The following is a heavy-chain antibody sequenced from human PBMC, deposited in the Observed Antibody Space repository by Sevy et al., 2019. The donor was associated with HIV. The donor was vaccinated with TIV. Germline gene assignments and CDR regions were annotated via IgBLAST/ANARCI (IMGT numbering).Heavy chain of an antibody. CDR3: ARGGGSGSYYPPFYYYYYGMDV. D-gene: IGHD3-10*01. J-gene: IGHJ6*02. V-gene: IGHV4-59*01. CDR1: GGSISSYY. CDR2: IYYSGST. Sequence: SETLSLTCTVSGGSISSYYWSWIRQPPGKGLEWIGYIYYSGSTNYNPSLKSRVTISVDTSKNQFSLKLSSVTAAETAVYYCARGGGSGSYYPPFYYYYYGMDVWGQGTTVTVSS.